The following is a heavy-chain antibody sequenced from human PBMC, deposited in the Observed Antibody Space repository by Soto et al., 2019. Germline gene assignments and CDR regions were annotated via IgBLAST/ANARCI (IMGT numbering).Heavy chain of an antibody. Sequence: RLSCAASGFTVSSNYMSWVRQAPGKGLEWVSVIYSGGSTYYADSVKGRFTISRDNSKNTLYLQMNSLRAEDTAVYYCATYGSGDDYYYYGMDVWGQGTTVTVSS. V-gene: IGHV3-53*01. D-gene: IGHD3-10*01. CDR3: ATYGSGDDYYYYGMDV. CDR1: GFTVSSNY. J-gene: IGHJ6*02. CDR2: IYSGGST.